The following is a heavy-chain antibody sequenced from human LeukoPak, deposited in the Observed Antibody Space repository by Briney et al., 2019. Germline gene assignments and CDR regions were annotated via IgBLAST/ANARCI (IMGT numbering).Heavy chain of an antibody. Sequence: SETLSLTCTVSGGSITGYYWTWIRQPPGKGLEWIGYIYYSGSIKYNPSLKSRVTMSIDTSKNQFSLNLGSVTAADTAVYYCAREFTSWGQGTLVTVSS. V-gene: IGHV4-59*12. CDR3: AREFTS. CDR2: IYYSGSI. J-gene: IGHJ5*02. CDR1: GGSITGYY.